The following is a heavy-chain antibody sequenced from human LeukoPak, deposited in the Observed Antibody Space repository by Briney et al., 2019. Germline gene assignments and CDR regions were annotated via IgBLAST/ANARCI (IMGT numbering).Heavy chain of an antibody. V-gene: IGHV4-34*01. CDR3: AGSRRYRSSGY. CDR1: GGSFSGYY. J-gene: IGHJ4*02. Sequence: SETLPLTCAVYGGSFSGYYWSWIRQPPRKGLEWIGEINHSGSTNYNPSLKSRVTISVDTSKNQFSLKLSSVTAADTAVYYCAGSRRYRSSGYWGQGTVVTVSS. D-gene: IGHD2-8*02. CDR2: INHSGST.